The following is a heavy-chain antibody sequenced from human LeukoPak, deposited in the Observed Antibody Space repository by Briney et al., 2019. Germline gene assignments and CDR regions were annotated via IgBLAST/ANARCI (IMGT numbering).Heavy chain of an antibody. V-gene: IGHV1-8*01. CDR3: ARAYSSSYYPPENFFNS. Sequence: ASVKVSCKASGYTFTSYDINWVRQATGQGLEWMGWMNPNSGNTGYAQKFQGRVTMTRNTSISTAYMELSSLRSEDTAVYYCARAYSSSYYPPENFFNSWGQGTLVTVSS. CDR2: MNPNSGNT. D-gene: IGHD3-22*01. J-gene: IGHJ4*02. CDR1: GYTFTSYD.